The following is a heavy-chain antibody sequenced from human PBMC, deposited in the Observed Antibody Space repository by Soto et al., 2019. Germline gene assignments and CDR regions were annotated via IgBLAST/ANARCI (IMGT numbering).Heavy chain of an antibody. Sequence: QVQLVQSGAEVKKPGSSVKVSCKASGGTFSNFALISWVRQAPGQGLEWMGGIIPIDATVNYAQKFQGSITLTADESTTTAYMDLGSVSSEDTAVYYCARDLLGFGYTYVDVWGQGTTVTVSS. CDR2: IIPIDATV. J-gene: IGHJ6*01. CDR3: ARDLLGFGYTYVDV. CDR1: GGTFSNFA. D-gene: IGHD3-10*01. V-gene: IGHV1-69*12.